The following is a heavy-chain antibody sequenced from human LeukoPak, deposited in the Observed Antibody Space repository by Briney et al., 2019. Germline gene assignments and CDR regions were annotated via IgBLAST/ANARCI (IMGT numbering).Heavy chain of an antibody. CDR1: GYTFTGST. CDR2: INAGNANT. J-gene: IGHJ4*02. Sequence: GASVKVSCKASGYTFTGSTIHWVRQAPGQRLEWMGWINAGNANTRYSQKFQGSVTITRDTSASTAYMELSSLRSEDTAVYYCARVGEDIGFDYWGQGTLVTVSS. CDR3: ARVGEDIGFDY. V-gene: IGHV1-3*01. D-gene: IGHD5-12*01.